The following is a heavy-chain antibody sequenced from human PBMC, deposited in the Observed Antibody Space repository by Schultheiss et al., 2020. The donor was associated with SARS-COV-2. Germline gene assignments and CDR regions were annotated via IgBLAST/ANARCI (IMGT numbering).Heavy chain of an antibody. CDR2: INPDSGGT. D-gene: IGHD6-13*01. CDR3: ATLNSSPDY. V-gene: IGHV1-2*02. J-gene: IGHJ4*02. Sequence: ASVKVSCKGSGYTFTGHYIHWVRQAPGQGLEWMGGINPDSGGTNYAQKFQGRVTMTRDTSISTAYMELSRLRSDDTAVYYCATLNSSPDYWGQGTLVTVSS. CDR1: GYTFTGHY.